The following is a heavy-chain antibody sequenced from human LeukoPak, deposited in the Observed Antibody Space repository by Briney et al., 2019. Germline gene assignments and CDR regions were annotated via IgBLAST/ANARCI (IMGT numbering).Heavy chain of an antibody. V-gene: IGHV4-39*01. Sequence: SETLSLTCNVSGASINSILYYWGWIRQPQGKGLEWIGNIFHDGSTYFNPSLKSRVSLSVDTSKRYFSLKLTSVTAADTSVYYCARHVLSNRSFDTWGQGTLVTVSS. CDR1: GASINSILYY. CDR2: IFHDGST. CDR3: ARHVLSNRSFDT. D-gene: IGHD4/OR15-4a*01. J-gene: IGHJ5*02.